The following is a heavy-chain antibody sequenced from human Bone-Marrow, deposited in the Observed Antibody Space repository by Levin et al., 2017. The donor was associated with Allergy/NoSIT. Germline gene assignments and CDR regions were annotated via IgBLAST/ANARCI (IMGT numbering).Heavy chain of an antibody. CDR3: ARDRGWQLPDY. CDR2: ISYVDNKE. CDR1: GFTFSTYA. V-gene: IGHV3-30*03. D-gene: IGHD4-23*01. J-gene: IGHJ4*01. Sequence: PGGSLRLSCAASGFTFSTYAMHWIRQAPGKGLEWVALISYVDNKEYYADSVKGRFTISRDNSKNTLYLQLNSLRLEDTSVYYCARDRGWQLPDYWGHGSRVTVSS.